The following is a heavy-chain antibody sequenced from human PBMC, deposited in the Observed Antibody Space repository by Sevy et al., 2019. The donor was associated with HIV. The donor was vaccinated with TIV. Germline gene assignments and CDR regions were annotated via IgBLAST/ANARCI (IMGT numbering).Heavy chain of an antibody. CDR2: ISSSSSYI. D-gene: IGHD6-6*01. Sequence: GGSLRLSCAASGFTFSSYSMNWVRQAPGKGLEWVSSISSSSSYIYYADSVKGRFTISGDNTKNSLYLQRNSLRAEDTAVYYCARESIAAPPVDYWGQGTLVTVSS. J-gene: IGHJ4*02. CDR3: ARESIAAPPVDY. CDR1: GFTFSSYS. V-gene: IGHV3-21*01.